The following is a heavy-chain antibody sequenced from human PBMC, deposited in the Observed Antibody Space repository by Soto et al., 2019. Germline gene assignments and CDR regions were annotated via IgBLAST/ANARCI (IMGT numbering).Heavy chain of an antibody. Sequence: QVQLVQSGAEVKKPGASVKVSCKASGYTFTSYGISWVRQAPGQGLEWMGWISAYNGNTNYAQKLQGRVTMTTDTSASTAYMELRSLRSDDTAVYYCARAPPLAYCGGDCYPSFDYWGQGTLVTVSS. CDR2: ISAYNGNT. V-gene: IGHV1-18*01. CDR3: ARAPPLAYCGGDCYPSFDY. D-gene: IGHD2-21*02. CDR1: GYTFTSYG. J-gene: IGHJ4*02.